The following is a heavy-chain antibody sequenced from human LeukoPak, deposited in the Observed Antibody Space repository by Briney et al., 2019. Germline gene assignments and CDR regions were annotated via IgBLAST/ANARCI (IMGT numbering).Heavy chain of an antibody. CDR2: ISAYNGNT. CDR1: GYTFTSYG. J-gene: IGHJ4*02. CDR3: ARDQSRYYGSGSYSPWNY. V-gene: IGHV1-18*04. Sequence: ASVKVSCMASGYTFTSYGISWVRQAPGQGLEWMGWISAYNGNTNYAQKLQGRVTMTTDTSTSTAYMELRSLRSDDTAVYYCARDQSRYYGSGSYSPWNYWGQGTLVTVSS. D-gene: IGHD3-10*01.